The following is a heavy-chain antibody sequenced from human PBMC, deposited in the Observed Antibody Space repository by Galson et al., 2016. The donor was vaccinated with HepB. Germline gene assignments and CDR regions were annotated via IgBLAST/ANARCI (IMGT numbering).Heavy chain of an antibody. J-gene: IGHJ2*01. D-gene: IGHD6-13*01. Sequence: SETLSLTCTVSGDSVISSTWWNWVRQPPGKGLEWIGYIYYSGSTYYNPSLKSRVTISVDTSKNQFSLKLSSVTAADTAGYYCARLFGQQLGGEDYWYFDLWGRGTLVTVSS. V-gene: IGHV4-4*02. CDR1: GDSVISSTW. CDR3: ARLFGQQLGGEDYWYFDL. CDR2: IYYSGST.